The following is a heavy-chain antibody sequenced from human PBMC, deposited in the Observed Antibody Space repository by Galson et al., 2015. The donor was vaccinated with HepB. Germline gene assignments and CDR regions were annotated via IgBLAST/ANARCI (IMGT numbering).Heavy chain of an antibody. CDR1: GYNFISYW. CDR3: ASGSPGSGMFRPFHY. Sequence: QSGAEVKKPGESLTISCQVSGYNFISYWISWVRQVPGKGLEWMGRIDPSDSYVNYSPSFQGRVSISGDKPISTAYLQWSSLKASDTAIYYCASGSPGSGMFRPFHYWGQGSRVTVSS. J-gene: IGHJ4*02. V-gene: IGHV5-10-1*01. CDR2: IDPSDSYV. D-gene: IGHD3-10*01.